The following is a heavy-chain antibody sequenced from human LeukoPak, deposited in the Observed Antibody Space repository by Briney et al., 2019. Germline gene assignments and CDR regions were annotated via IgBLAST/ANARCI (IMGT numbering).Heavy chain of an antibody. J-gene: IGHJ5*02. V-gene: IGHV3-48*03. CDR3: AKGGTTVTTRPNWFDP. CDR1: GFTFSSYE. Sequence: GGSLRLSCAASGFTFSSYEMNWVRQAPGKGLEWVSYISSSGSTIYYADSVKGRFTISRDNAKNSLYLQMNSLRAEDTAVYYCAKGGTTVTTRPNWFDPWGPGTLVTVSS. CDR2: ISSSGSTI. D-gene: IGHD4-17*01.